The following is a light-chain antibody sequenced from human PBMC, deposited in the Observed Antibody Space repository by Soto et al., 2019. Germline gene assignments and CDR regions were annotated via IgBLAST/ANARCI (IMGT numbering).Light chain of an antibody. V-gene: IGLV2-14*01. J-gene: IGLJ1*01. CDR3: SSYTSSITYV. CDR1: SSDVGGYNY. Sequence: QSALTHPPSASGSPGQSVTISCTGTSSDVGGYNYVSWYQQHPGKAPKLMIYEVSNRPSGVSNRFSGSKSGNTASLTISGLQAEGEADYYCSSYTSSITYVFGTGTKVTV. CDR2: EVS.